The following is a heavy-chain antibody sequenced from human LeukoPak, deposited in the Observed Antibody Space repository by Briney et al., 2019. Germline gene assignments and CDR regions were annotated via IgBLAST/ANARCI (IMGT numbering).Heavy chain of an antibody. CDR3: ARDMDILTGYAFDI. CDR1: GGTSSSYA. CDR2: IIPIFGTA. Sequence: SVKVSCKASGGTSSSYAISWVRQAPGQGLEWMGGIIPIFGTANYAQKFQGRVTITADKSTSTAYMELSSLRSEDTAVYYCARDMDILTGYAFDIWGQGTMVTVSS. J-gene: IGHJ3*02. V-gene: IGHV1-69*06. D-gene: IGHD3-9*01.